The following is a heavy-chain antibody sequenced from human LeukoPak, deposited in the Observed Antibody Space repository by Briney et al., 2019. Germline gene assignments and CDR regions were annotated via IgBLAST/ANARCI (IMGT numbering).Heavy chain of an antibody. D-gene: IGHD4-17*01. V-gene: IGHV3-21*04. CDR1: GFSFRTDS. CDR3: ARRAGEYSRPYDY. Sequence: GGSLRLSCAAPGFSFRTDSMNWVRQARGKGLEWVSAINSDSIWIYYADSVRGRFTISRDNSKNTLYLQMNSLRAEDTAVYYCARRAGEYSRPYDYCGQGTLVTVSS. J-gene: IGHJ4*02. CDR2: INSDSIWI.